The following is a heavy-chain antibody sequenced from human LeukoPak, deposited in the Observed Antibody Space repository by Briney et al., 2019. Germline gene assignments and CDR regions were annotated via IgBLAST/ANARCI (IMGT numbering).Heavy chain of an antibody. V-gene: IGHV3-23*01. CDR3: AKDTRSRTLYDSSGYGY. D-gene: IGHD3-22*01. Sequence: GGSLRLSCAASGFTFSSYAMSWVRQAPGKGLEWVSAISGSGGSTYYADSVKGRFTISRDNSKNTLYLQMNSLRAEDTAVYYCAKDTRSRTLYDSSGYGYWGQGTLVTVSS. CDR2: ISGSGGST. CDR1: GFTFSSYA. J-gene: IGHJ4*02.